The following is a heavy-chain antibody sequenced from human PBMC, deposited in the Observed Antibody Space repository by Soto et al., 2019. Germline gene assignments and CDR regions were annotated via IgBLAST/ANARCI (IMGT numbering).Heavy chain of an antibody. J-gene: IGHJ6*02. Sequence: QVRLEESGPGLVKPSETLSLICSVSGGSVNNANYFWNWIRHHPENGLEWIGYIYYSGSTRYNPSFKARATLSKDTSKNQFSLRLNSGAGADTAVYFCARDADYGGSRGGMDVWGRGTTVTVSS. D-gene: IGHD4-17*01. V-gene: IGHV4-31*03. CDR1: GGSVNNANYF. CDR2: IYYSGST. CDR3: ARDADYGGSRGGMDV.